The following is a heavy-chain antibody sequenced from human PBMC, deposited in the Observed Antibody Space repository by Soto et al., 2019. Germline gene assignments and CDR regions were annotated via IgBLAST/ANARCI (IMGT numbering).Heavy chain of an antibody. CDR2: IHPNSGGT. Sequence: ASVKVSCKASGYIFTGYYMVWVRQAPGQGLEWMGWIHPNSGGTNYAQKFQGRVTMTRDTSISTAYMELSRLRSDDTAVYYCARVKLQFRWFDPWGQGTLVTVSS. CDR3: ARVKLQFRWFDP. D-gene: IGHD5-12*01. V-gene: IGHV1-2*02. J-gene: IGHJ5*02. CDR1: GYIFTGYY.